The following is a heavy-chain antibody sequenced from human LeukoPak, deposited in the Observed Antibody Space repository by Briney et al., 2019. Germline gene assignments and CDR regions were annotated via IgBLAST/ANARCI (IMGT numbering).Heavy chain of an antibody. Sequence: GASVKVSCKAFGYTFTSYGISWVRQAPGQGLEWMGWISAYNGNTNYAQKLQGRVTMTTDTSTGTAYMELRSLRSDDTAVYYCARDMSVVVPAAIVYWGQGTLVTVSS. CDR3: ARDMSVVVPAAIVY. V-gene: IGHV1-18*01. D-gene: IGHD2-2*02. CDR2: ISAYNGNT. J-gene: IGHJ4*02. CDR1: GYTFTSYG.